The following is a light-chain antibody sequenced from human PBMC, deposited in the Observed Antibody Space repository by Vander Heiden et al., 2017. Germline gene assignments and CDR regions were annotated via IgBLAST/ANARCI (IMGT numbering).Light chain of an antibody. CDR3: QQRSNWPT. CDR2: DAS. Sequence: EIVLTQSPVTLSLSPGERATLSCRASQSVGSYLAWYQQKPGQAPRLLIYDASNRATGIPARFSGSRSGTDFTLTISRLEPEDFAVYYCQQRSNWPTFGQATKLEIK. V-gene: IGKV3-11*01. J-gene: IGKJ2*01. CDR1: QSVGSY.